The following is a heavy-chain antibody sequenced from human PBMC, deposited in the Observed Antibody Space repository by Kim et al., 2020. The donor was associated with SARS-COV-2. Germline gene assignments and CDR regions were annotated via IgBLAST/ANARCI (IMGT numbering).Heavy chain of an antibody. CDR2: TDGDGSFT. J-gene: IGHJ4*02. D-gene: IGHD1-1*01. CDR3: ARDDNWALDH. V-gene: IGHV3-74*01. Sequence: GGSLRLSCAASGFTFSRHWMYWVRQVAGKGLVWVSRTDGDGSFTNYADSVKGRFTSSRDNAKSTLYLQMNSLRVDDTAVYYCARDDNWALDHWGQGTLVTVSS. CDR1: GFTFSRHW.